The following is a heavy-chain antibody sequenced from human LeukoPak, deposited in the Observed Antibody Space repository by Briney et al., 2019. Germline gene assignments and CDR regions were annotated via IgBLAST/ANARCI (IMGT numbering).Heavy chain of an antibody. J-gene: IGHJ4*02. V-gene: IGHV1-18*03. CDR2: ISAYNGNT. D-gene: IGHD3-10*01. CDR3: ARGRSHGDGSGSYYDYFDY. CDR1: GYTFANYG. Sequence: GASVKVSCKASGYTFANYGISWVRQAPGQGLEWMGWISAYNGNTHYAQKFQGRVTMTTDTSTSTAYMELRSLRSDDMAVYYCARGRSHGDGSGSYYDYFDYWGQGTLVTVSS.